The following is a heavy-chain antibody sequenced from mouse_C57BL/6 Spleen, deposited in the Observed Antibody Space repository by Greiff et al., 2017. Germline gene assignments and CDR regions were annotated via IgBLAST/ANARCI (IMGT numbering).Heavy chain of an antibody. V-gene: IGHV1-52*01. CDR1: GYTFTSYW. J-gene: IGHJ4*01. Sequence: QVQLQQPGAELVRPGSSVKLSCKASGYTFTSYWLPWVKPRPIQGLERIGNIDPSDSETHYNQKFKDKATLTVDKSSSTAYMQLSSLTSEDSAVYYCARAASRQLSAMDYWGQGTSVTVSS. CDR3: ARAASRQLSAMDY. D-gene: IGHD3-2*02. CDR2: IDPSDSET.